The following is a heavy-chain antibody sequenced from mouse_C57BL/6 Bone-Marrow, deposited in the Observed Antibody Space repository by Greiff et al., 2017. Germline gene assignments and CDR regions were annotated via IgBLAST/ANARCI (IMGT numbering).Heavy chain of an antibody. CDR2: IDPSDSYT. CDR1: GYTFTSYW. D-gene: IGHD3-1*01. V-gene: IGHV1-69*01. CDR3: ARGGYPFAY. J-gene: IGHJ3*01. Sequence: QVQLQQPGAELVMPGPSVKLSCKASGYTFTSYWMHWVKQRPGQGLEWIGEIDPSDSYTNYNQKFKGKSTLPVDKSSSTAYMQLSSLTSEDSAVYYCARGGYPFAYWGQGTLVTVSA.